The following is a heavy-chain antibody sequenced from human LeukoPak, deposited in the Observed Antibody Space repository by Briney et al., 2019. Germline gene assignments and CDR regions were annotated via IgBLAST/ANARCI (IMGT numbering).Heavy chain of an antibody. V-gene: IGHV3-15*01. D-gene: IGHD4-11*01. CDR1: GFTFSNYW. CDR3: TTLSNDVLY. Sequence: NPGGSLRLSCAASGFTFSNYWMSWVRQAPGKGLEWVGRMKSNRDGGTSDYAAPVKGRFTISRDDSKNTLYLHMNSLRAEDTAVYYCTTLSNDVLYWGQGTLVTVS. CDR2: MKSNRDGGTS. J-gene: IGHJ4*02.